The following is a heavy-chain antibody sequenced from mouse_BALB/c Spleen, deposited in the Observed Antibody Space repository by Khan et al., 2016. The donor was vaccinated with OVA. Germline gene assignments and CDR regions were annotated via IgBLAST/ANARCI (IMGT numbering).Heavy chain of an antibody. V-gene: IGHV1-63*02. CDR1: GYTFTNYL. Sequence: QVRLQQSGAELLRPGTSVKMSCKAGGYTFTNYLIGWVKQRPGHGLEWFGDIYPGVYYTNYNEKFKGKATLTADTSSSTVFMQLSSLTFEDAAIDNCERYPTWYFDVWGAGTTVTVSS. CDR3: ERYPTWYFDV. CDR2: IYPGVYYT. J-gene: IGHJ1*01.